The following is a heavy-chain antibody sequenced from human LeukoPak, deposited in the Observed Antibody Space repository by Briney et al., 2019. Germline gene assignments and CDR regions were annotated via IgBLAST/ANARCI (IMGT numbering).Heavy chain of an antibody. Sequence: PSQTLSLTCTVSGDSISSGSYYWSWLRQPAGTGLEWIGRIYTSESTNYNPSLKSRVTISADTSKNQFSLKLSSVTAADTAVYYCAREILQHDAFDIWGQGTMVTVSS. D-gene: IGHD1-1*01. CDR1: GDSISSGSYY. J-gene: IGHJ3*02. V-gene: IGHV4-61*02. CDR2: IYTSEST. CDR3: AREILQHDAFDI.